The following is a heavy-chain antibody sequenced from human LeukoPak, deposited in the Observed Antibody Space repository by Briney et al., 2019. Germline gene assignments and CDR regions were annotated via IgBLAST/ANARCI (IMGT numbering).Heavy chain of an antibody. J-gene: IGHJ3*02. CDR3: VRTRLSDHIVPAAERADDACDM. CDR1: GGSISSSRYY. D-gene: IGHD2-2*01. V-gene: IGHV4-39*07. Sequence: NPSETLSLTCTVSGGSISSSRYYWGWIRQPPGKGLEWIGSIHYSGSTYYNPSLKSRVTVSVDPSENQFSLKLNSVAAADTAVYFCVRTRLSDHIVPAAERADDACDMWGQGTMVTVSS. CDR2: IHYSGST.